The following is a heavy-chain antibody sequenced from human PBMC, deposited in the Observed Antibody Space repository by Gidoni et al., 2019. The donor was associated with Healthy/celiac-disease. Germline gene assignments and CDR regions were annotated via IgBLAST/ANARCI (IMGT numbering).Heavy chain of an antibody. Sequence: EVQLLESGGGLVQPGGSMRLSCAASGFTFSSYDMSWVRQAPGKGLGWVSAISGSGGSTYYADSVKGRFTISRDNSKNTLYLQMNSLRAEDTAVYYCAKLYCSGGSCYYGDYWGQGTLVTVSS. V-gene: IGHV3-23*01. CDR3: AKLYCSGGSCYYGDY. CDR2: ISGSGGST. CDR1: GFTFSSYD. D-gene: IGHD2-15*01. J-gene: IGHJ4*02.